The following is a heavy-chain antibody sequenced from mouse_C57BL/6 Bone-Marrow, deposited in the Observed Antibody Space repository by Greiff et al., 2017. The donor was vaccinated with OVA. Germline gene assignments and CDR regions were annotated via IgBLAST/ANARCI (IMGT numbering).Heavy chain of an antibody. V-gene: IGHV5-9*01. CDR3: ARHGDLLWLRPWFAY. D-gene: IGHD2-2*01. Sequence: EVQRVESGGGLVKPGGSLKLSCAASGFTFSSYTMSWVRQTPEKRLEWVATISGGGGNTNYPDSVKGRFTFSRDNAKNTLYLQMSNLRSEDTALYYCARHGDLLWLRPWFAYWGQGTLVTVSA. CDR1: GFTFSSYT. J-gene: IGHJ3*01. CDR2: ISGGGGNT.